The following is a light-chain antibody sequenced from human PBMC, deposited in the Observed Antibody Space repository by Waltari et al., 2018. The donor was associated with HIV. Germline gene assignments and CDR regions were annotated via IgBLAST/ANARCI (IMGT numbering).Light chain of an antibody. CDR2: SNY. Sequence: GQRVTISCSGSSSNIGSNTVNWYQQRPGTAPKLLIYSNYQRPSGVPDRFSGSKSVTSASLAISGHQSEDEADYYWAAWDDSLNGVIFGGGTKLTVL. J-gene: IGLJ2*01. CDR3: AAWDDSLNGVI. V-gene: IGLV1-44*01. CDR1: SSNIGSNT.